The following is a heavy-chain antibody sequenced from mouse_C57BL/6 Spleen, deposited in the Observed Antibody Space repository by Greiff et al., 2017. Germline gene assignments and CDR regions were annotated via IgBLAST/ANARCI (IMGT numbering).Heavy chain of an antibody. CDR3: ARFVDYDGYYN. V-gene: IGHV1-75*01. CDR1: GYTFTDYY. D-gene: IGHD2-3*01. CDR2: IFPGSGST. J-gene: IGHJ2*01. Sequence: QVHVKQSGPELVKPGASVKISCKASGYTFTDYYINWVKQRPGQGLEWIGWIFPGSGSTYYNEKFKGKATLTVDKSSSTAYMLLSSLTSEDSAVYFCARFVDYDGYYNWGQGTTLTVSS.